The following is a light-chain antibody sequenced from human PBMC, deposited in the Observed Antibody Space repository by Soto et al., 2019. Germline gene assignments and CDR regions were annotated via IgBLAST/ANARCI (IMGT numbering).Light chain of an antibody. CDR2: GAS. CDR3: QQSHSVPLT. V-gene: IGKV1-39*01. Sequence: DIQMTQSPSSLSASVGDRVTITCRASQPINKFLNWFQHKPGEAPKRLIYGASILQDGVPSRFSGSGSGTDYTLIISGLQTEDFGTYYCQQSHSVPLTFGGGTKVE. J-gene: IGKJ4*01. CDR1: QPINKF.